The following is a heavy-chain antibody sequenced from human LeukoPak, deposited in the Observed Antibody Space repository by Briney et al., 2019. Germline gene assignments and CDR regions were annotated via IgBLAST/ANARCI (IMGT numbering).Heavy chain of an antibody. CDR2: IGASGTTT. D-gene: IGHD3-22*01. CDR3: AKLAVVNGY. V-gene: IGHV3-23*01. Sequence: GGSLRLSSAASGFTFSNNAMSWVRQAPGKGLQWVSVIGASGTTTYYADSVKGRFTISRDNSKNTLYLQMNSLRAEDTAVYYCAKLAVVNGYWGQGTLVTVSS. CDR1: GFTFSNNA. J-gene: IGHJ4*02.